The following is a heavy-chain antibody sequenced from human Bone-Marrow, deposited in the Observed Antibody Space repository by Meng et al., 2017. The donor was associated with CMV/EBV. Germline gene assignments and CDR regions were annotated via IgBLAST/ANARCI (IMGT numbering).Heavy chain of an antibody. Sequence: SETLSLTCTVSGGSISSSSYYWGWIRQPPGKGLEWIGSIYYSGSTYYHPSLKSRVTISVDTSKNHFSLKLSSVTAADTAVYYCARRDSNYLNWFDPWGQGTLVTVSS. CDR3: ARRDSNYLNWFDP. CDR1: GGSISSSSYY. CDR2: IYYSGST. J-gene: IGHJ5*02. D-gene: IGHD4-11*01. V-gene: IGHV4-39*01.